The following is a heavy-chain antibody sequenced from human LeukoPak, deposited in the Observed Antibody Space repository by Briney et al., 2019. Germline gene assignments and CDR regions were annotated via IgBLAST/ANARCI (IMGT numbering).Heavy chain of an antibody. Sequence: SETLSLTCTVSGYSISSGYYWGWIRQPPGKGLEWIGSIYHSGSTYYNPSLKSRVTISVDTSKNQFSLKLSSVTAADTAVYYCARARPSYDSSGYPDYWGQGTLVTVSS. CDR3: ARARPSYDSSGYPDY. V-gene: IGHV4-38-2*02. J-gene: IGHJ4*02. CDR2: IYHSGST. D-gene: IGHD3-22*01. CDR1: GYSISSGYY.